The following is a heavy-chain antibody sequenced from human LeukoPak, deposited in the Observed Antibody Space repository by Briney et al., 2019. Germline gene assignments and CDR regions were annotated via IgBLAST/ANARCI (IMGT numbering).Heavy chain of an antibody. CDR3: ARAGGRGYCSGGSCYRNWFDP. CDR2: MNPNSGNT. J-gene: IGHJ5*02. V-gene: IGHV1-8*03. D-gene: IGHD2-15*01. Sequence: GASVKVSCKASGYTFTSYDINWVRQATGQGLEWMGWMNPNSGNTGYAQKFQGRVTITRNTSISTAYMELSSLRSEVTAVYYCARAGGRGYCSGGSCYRNWFDPWGQGTLVTVSS. CDR1: GYTFTSYD.